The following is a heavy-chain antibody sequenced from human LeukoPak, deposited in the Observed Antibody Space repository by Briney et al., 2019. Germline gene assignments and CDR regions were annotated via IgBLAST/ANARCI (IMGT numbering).Heavy chain of an antibody. D-gene: IGHD1-14*01. CDR3: ARVVDNRASDM. CDR1: GGSISSGDYY. CDR2: IYYSGST. V-gene: IGHV4-30-4*01. J-gene: IGHJ3*02. Sequence: SETLSLTCTVSGGSISSGDYYWSWIRQPPGKGLEWIGYIYYSGSTYYNPSLKSRVTISVDTSKNQFSLKLSSVTAADTAVYYCARVVDNRASDMWGQGTMVTVSS.